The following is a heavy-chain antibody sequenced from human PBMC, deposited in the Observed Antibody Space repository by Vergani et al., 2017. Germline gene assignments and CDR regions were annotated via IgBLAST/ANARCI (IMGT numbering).Heavy chain of an antibody. Sequence: QVQLVQSGAEVKKPGASVKVSCKTSGYTFSSYDITWVRQAPGQGLEWMGQIAVYNGHTRYAQKLRDRVTLTRDRSTSTVYMELTGLRSDDTAMYYCARDNDVLSGYSDDAFDVWGQGTMVTVS. J-gene: IGHJ3*01. V-gene: IGHV1-18*01. CDR2: IAVYNGHT. CDR3: ARDNDVLSGYSDDAFDV. CDR1: GYTFSSYD. D-gene: IGHD3-3*01.